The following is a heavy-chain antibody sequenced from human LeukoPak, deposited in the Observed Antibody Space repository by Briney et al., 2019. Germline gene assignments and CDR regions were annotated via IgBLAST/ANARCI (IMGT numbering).Heavy chain of an antibody. CDR1: GYTFTGYY. J-gene: IGHJ5*02. V-gene: IGHV1-2*02. Sequence: ASVKVSCKASGYTFTGYYMHWVRQAPGQGLEWMGWINPNSGGTNYAQKFQGRVTMTRDTSISTAYMELSRLRSDDTAVYYCAKSLVVAATVRWFDPWGQGTLVTVSS. CDR3: AKSLVVAATVRWFDP. D-gene: IGHD2-15*01. CDR2: INPNSGGT.